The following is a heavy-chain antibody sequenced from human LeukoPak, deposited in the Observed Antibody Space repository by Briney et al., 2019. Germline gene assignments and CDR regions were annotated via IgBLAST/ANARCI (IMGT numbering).Heavy chain of an antibody. J-gene: IGHJ4*02. CDR2: ISGSGYST. CDR1: GFTFTTYT. V-gene: IGHV3-23*01. CDR3: ATDSSSWNIFDN. D-gene: IGHD2-15*01. Sequence: GGSLRLSCAASGFTFTTYTMTWVRQAPGGGLNWISSISGSGYSTFYSESVRGRFSISRDNSKDSVYLQMTNLTAGDTAVYFCATDSSSWNIFDNWGEGTLLTVPS.